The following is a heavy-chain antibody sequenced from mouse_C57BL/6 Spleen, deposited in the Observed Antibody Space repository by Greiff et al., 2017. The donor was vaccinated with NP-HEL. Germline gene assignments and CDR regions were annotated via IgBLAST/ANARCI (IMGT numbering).Heavy chain of an antibody. Sequence: EVHLVESGGGLVKPGGSLKLSCAASGFTFSSYAMSWVRQTPEKRLEWVATISDGGSYTYYPDNVKGRFTISRDNAKNNLYLQMSHLKSEDTAMYYCAMEGVWSGYFDVWGTGTTVTVSS. D-gene: IGHD2-10*02. CDR2: ISDGGSYT. V-gene: IGHV5-4*01. CDR1: GFTFSSYA. CDR3: AMEGVWSGYFDV. J-gene: IGHJ1*03.